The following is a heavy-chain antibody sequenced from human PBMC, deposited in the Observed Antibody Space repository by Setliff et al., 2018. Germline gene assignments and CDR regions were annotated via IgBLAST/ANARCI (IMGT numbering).Heavy chain of an antibody. Sequence: ASVKVSCKASGYTFTSDDINWVRQATGQGLEWMGWMNPNSGATNLAQRFQGRVTMTRDTSISTAYMELSSLRSDDTAVYYCARFSGHNYGSFDSWGQGTLVTVPQ. J-gene: IGHJ4*02. V-gene: IGHV1-2*02. CDR3: ARFSGHNYGSFDS. CDR1: GYTFTSDD. CDR2: MNPNSGAT. D-gene: IGHD5-18*01.